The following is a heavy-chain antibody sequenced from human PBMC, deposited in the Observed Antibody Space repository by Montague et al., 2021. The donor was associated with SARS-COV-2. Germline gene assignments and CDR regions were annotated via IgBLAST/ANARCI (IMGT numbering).Heavy chain of an antibody. J-gene: IGHJ3*02. CDR2: IYHSGST. V-gene: IGHV4-38-2*02. CDR1: GYSISTGYY. D-gene: IGHD6-19*01. Sequence: SETLSLTCTVSGYSISTGYYWGWIRQPPGKGLEWIGTIYHSGSTYFNPSLKSRVTISVDTSKNQFSLNLNSVTAADTAVYYCAKVAGRHDTFDIWGRGTMVTVSS. CDR3: AKVAGRHDTFDI.